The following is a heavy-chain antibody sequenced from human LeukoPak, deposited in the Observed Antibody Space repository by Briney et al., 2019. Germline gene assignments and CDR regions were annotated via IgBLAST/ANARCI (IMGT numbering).Heavy chain of an antibody. Sequence: XXXVRQAPGXXXEGMGWINPNSADTDYAQKFLGRVTMTSDMSISTIYMELTRLRSDDTALYYCARWDGYSSSPDYWGQGTLVTVSS. D-gene: IGHD6-13*01. CDR3: ARWDGYSSSPDY. CDR2: INPNSADT. V-gene: IGHV1-2*02. J-gene: IGHJ4*02.